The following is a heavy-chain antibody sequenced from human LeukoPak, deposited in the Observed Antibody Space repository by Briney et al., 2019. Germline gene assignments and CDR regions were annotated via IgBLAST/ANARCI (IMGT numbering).Heavy chain of an antibody. D-gene: IGHD1-1*01. Sequence: ASVKVSFTSSAYTFTFYYMHWVRQAPGQGLEWMGWINPSSGDTNYAQKFQGRVTMTRDTSISTAYMELSRLKSDDTAVYYCARDWRDAFDIWGQGTMVTVSS. J-gene: IGHJ3*02. CDR2: INPSSGDT. CDR1: AYTFTFYY. V-gene: IGHV1-2*02. CDR3: ARDWRDAFDI.